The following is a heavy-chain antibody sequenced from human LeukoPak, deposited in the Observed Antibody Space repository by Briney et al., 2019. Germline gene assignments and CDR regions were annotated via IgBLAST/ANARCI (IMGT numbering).Heavy chain of an antibody. Sequence: GGSLRLSCAASGFTFSDYYMSWIRQAPGKGLEWVAYISGGAYTIYYADSVKGRFTISRDNAKNTLYLQMNSLRAEDTAVYYCARGGGYSYGSFDYWGQGTLVTVSS. V-gene: IGHV3-11*04. D-gene: IGHD5-18*01. CDR1: GFTFSDYY. CDR2: ISGGAYTI. CDR3: ARGGGYSYGSFDY. J-gene: IGHJ4*02.